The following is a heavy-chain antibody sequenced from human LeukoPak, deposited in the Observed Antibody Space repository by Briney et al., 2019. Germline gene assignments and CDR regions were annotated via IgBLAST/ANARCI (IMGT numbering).Heavy chain of an antibody. J-gene: IGHJ4*02. V-gene: IGHV3-7*01. CDR3: ARVGNWNDRGDY. D-gene: IGHD1-1*01. CDR2: IKEDGSKK. CDR1: GFTFSSYW. Sequence: PGRSLRLSCVVSGFTFSSYWMSWVRQAPGKGLEWVANIKEDGSKKSYVDSVKGRFTISRDNAKNSLSLQMDSLRAEDTAVYYCARVGNWNDRGDYWGQGTLVTVSS.